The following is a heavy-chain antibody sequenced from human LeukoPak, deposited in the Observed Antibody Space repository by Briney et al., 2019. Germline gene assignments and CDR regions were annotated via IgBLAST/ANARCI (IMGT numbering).Heavy chain of an antibody. J-gene: IGHJ4*02. D-gene: IGHD3-16*01. CDR1: GGSISSYY. V-gene: IGHV4-59*01. CDR2: IYYSGST. Sequence: TSETLSLTCTVSGGSISSYYWSWIRQHPGKGLEWIGYIYYSGSTNYNPSLKSRVTISVDTSKNQFSLKLSSVTAADTAVYYCARSLGGPYYFDYWGQGTLVTVSS. CDR3: ARSLGGPYYFDY.